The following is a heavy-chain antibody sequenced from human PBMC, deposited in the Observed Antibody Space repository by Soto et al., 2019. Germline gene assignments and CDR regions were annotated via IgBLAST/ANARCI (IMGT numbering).Heavy chain of an antibody. CDR3: AKKRSDSSSMGCFDF. V-gene: IGHV3-23*01. CDR2: ISGNTYDI. CDR1: GFTFSSHA. Sequence: EVQLLESGGGLVQPGGSLRLSCAASGFTFSSHAMNWVRQAPGKGLEWVSAISGNTYDIYYADSVKGRFTISRDNSKNTLFLQMNSLRADDTALYYCAKKRSDSSSMGCFDFWGQGTLVTVSS. D-gene: IGHD6-6*01. J-gene: IGHJ4*02.